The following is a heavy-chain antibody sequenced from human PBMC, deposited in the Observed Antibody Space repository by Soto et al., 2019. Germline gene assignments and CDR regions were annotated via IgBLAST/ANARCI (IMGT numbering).Heavy chain of an antibody. CDR1: GFTFSSYG. Sequence: PGGSLRLSCAASGFTFSSYGMHWVRQAPGKGLEWVAVIWYDGSNKYYADSVKGRFTISRDNSKNTLYLQMNSLRAEDTAVYYCARDFAAYYDILTGYYQFDGYWFDPWGQGTLVTVSS. J-gene: IGHJ5*02. CDR3: ARDFAAYYDILTGYYQFDGYWFDP. D-gene: IGHD3-9*01. V-gene: IGHV3-33*01. CDR2: IWYDGSNK.